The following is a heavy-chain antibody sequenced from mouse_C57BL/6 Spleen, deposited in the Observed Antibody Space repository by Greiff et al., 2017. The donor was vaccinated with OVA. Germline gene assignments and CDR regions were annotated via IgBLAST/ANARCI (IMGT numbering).Heavy chain of an antibody. CDR3: ARSADGSSYTWFAY. D-gene: IGHD1-1*01. CDR2: INPNNGGT. J-gene: IGHJ3*01. V-gene: IGHV1-26*01. CDR1: GYTFTDYY. Sequence: EVQLQQSGPELVKPGASVKISCKASGYTFTDYYMNWVKQSHGKSLEWIGDINPNNGGTSYNQKFKGKATLTVDKSSSTAYMELRSLTSEDSAVYYCARSADGSSYTWFAYWGQGTLVTVSA.